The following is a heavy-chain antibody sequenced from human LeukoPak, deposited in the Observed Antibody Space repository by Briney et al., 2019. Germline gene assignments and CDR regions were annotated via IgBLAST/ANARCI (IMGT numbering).Heavy chain of an antibody. V-gene: IGHV3-7*01. J-gene: IGHJ4*02. Sequence: GGCLRLSCAASGFTLSSYWMTWVRQAPGKWLEWVANIKQDGSEKYYVDSAKGRFTISRDNGKKSLYLQMNSLRVEDTAVYYCARGRGNSSSWYWDYWGQGTLVTVSS. D-gene: IGHD6-13*01. CDR1: GFTLSSYW. CDR3: ARGRGNSSSWYWDY. CDR2: IKQDGSEK.